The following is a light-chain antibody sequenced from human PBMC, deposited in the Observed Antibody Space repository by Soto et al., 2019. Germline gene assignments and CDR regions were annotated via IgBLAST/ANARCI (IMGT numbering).Light chain of an antibody. V-gene: IGKV3-15*01. CDR3: HHYNNLPSWT. J-gene: IGKJ1*01. CDR2: HVS. Sequence: EIVLTQSPATLSVSPGDSATLSCRASQSVGPNLVWYQQRFGQSPRLLIYHVSTRATGVPARFSGSGSETEFTLTISILQTEDFAIYYCHHYNNLPSWTFGQGTKVEIK. CDR1: QSVGPN.